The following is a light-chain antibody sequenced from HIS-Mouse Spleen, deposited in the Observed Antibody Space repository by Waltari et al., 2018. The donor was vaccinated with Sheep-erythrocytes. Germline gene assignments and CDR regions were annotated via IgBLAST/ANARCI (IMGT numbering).Light chain of an antibody. V-gene: IGLV3-1*01. J-gene: IGLJ2*01. Sequence: SSELTQPPSVSVSPGQTASITCPGDKLGDKYACWYQQKPGQSPVLVSYQDTKRPSGIPERFSGSNSGNTATLTISGTQAMDEADYYCQAWDSSIVVFGGGTKLTVL. CDR2: QDT. CDR3: QAWDSSIVV. CDR1: KLGDKY.